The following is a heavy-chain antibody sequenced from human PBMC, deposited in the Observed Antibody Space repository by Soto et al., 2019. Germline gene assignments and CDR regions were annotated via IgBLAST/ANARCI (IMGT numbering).Heavy chain of an antibody. CDR2: IDPSDSFI. CDR1: GYSFTSSW. D-gene: IGHD6-6*01. Sequence: EVQLVQSGAEVKKPGESLSISCQGSGYSFTSSWISWVRQMPGEGVEWMGRIDPSDSFINYSPSFHGRVTISADKSISTAYLQWSSLKASDTAMYYCARRGSSSSFFYDSWGQGTLVTVSS. J-gene: IGHJ4*02. CDR3: ARRGSSSSFFYDS. V-gene: IGHV5-10-1*03.